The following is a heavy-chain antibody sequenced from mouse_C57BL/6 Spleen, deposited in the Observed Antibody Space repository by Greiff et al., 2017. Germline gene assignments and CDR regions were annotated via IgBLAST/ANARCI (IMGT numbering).Heavy chain of an antibody. V-gene: IGHV1-9*01. D-gene: IGHD2-5*01. J-gene: IGHJ4*01. CDR1: GYTFTGYW. Sequence: QVQLKESGAELMKPGASVKLSCKATGYTFTGYWIEWVKQRPGHGLEWIGEILPGSGSTNYNEKFKGKATFTADTSSNTAYMQLSILTTEDSAIYYCARHISKRAMDYWGQGTSVTVSS. CDR3: ARHISKRAMDY. CDR2: ILPGSGST.